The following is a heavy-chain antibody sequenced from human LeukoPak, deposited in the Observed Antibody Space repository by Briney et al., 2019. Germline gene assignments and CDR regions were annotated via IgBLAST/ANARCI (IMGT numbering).Heavy chain of an antibody. Sequence: SDTLSLTCAVYGGSFSGYYWSWIRQPPGKGLEWIGEINHSGSTNYNPSLKSRVTISVDTSKNQFSLNLRFVTAADTAVYYCATEGKTRTWNYYQAKPVYWGQGTLVTVSS. V-gene: IGHV4-34*01. CDR2: INHSGST. CDR3: ATEGKTRTWNYYQAKPVY. D-gene: IGHD1-7*01. J-gene: IGHJ4*02. CDR1: GGSFSGYY.